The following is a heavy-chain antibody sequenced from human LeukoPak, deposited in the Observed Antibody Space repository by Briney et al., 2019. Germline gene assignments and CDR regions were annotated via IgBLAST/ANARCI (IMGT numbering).Heavy chain of an antibody. CDR1: GYTFTSYD. CDR2: MNPNSGNT. J-gene: IGHJ4*02. V-gene: IGHV1-8*03. CDR3: ATARNYDYVWGSYRSFDY. Sequence: ASVKVSCKASGYTFTSYDINWVRQATGQGLEWMGWMNPNSGNTGYAQKFQGRVTITSNTSISTAYMELSSLRSEDTAVYYCATARNYDYVWGSYRSFDYWGQGTLVTVSS. D-gene: IGHD3-16*02.